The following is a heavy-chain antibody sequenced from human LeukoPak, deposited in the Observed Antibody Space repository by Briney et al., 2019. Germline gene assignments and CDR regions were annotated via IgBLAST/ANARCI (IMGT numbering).Heavy chain of an antibody. Sequence: GASVKVSFKASGFTFNKYGISWVRQAPGQGLEWMGWISAYNGDTKYTQKFQGRLTMTKDTSASTAYMELRSVTSDDTAVYYCARDFSNTSGMKVVLDYWGQGTLVTVSS. J-gene: IGHJ4*02. CDR1: GFTFNKYG. D-gene: IGHD1-1*01. CDR3: ARDFSNTSGMKVVLDY. V-gene: IGHV1-18*04. CDR2: ISAYNGDT.